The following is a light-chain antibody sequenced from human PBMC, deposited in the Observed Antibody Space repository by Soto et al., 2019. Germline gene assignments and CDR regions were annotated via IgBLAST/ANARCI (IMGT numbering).Light chain of an antibody. V-gene: IGKV3-20*01. CDR3: QQYGSSPRS. CDR1: QSVSGTY. Sequence: EVVLTQSPGTLSLSPGERATLSCRASQSVSGTYVAWYQQKPGQAPRLIIYDASSRATGIPDRFSGSGSGTEFTLTIGRLEHEDFAVYYCQQYGSSPRSFGQGTKVEIK. J-gene: IGKJ1*01. CDR2: DAS.